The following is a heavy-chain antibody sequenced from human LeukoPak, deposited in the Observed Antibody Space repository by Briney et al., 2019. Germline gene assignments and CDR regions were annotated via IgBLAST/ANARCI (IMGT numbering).Heavy chain of an antibody. CDR2: ISYDGSNK. Sequence: GGSLRLSCAASGFTFSSYAMSWVRQAPGKGLEWVAVISYDGSNKYYADSVKGRFTISRDNSKNTLYLQMNSLRAEDTAVYYCARPSRAFDIWGQGTMVTVSS. CDR1: GFTFSSYA. J-gene: IGHJ3*02. CDR3: ARPSRAFDI. V-gene: IGHV3-30-3*01.